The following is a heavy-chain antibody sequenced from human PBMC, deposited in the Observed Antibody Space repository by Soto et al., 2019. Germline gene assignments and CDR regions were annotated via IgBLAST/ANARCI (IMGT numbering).Heavy chain of an antibody. J-gene: IGHJ4*02. V-gene: IGHV4-4*07. D-gene: IGHD4-17*01. CDR2: IYTSGTT. Sequence: SETLSLTCTVSGGPISSYYWSWIRQPAGKGLEWIGRIYTSGTTNYNPSLKSRVTMSVDTSKNQFSLKLRSVTAADTAVYYCARELRGRPFNDYWGQGTLVTVSS. CDR1: GGPISSYY. CDR3: ARELRGRPFNDY.